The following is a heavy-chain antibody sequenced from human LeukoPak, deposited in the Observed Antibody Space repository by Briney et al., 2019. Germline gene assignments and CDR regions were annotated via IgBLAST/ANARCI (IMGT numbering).Heavy chain of an antibody. V-gene: IGHV4-59*03. CDR1: RASMSSLF. D-gene: IGHD2-8*02. CDR3: AASGNSWWEGFFHD. CDR2: IHYSGTT. Sequence: SETLSLTCTVSRASMSSLFWSWIPQPPGKGLEWMGNIHYSGTTKYNNSLTSRITLSMATSKSQVSLRLTSVTAADTAMYYCAASGNSWWEGFFHDWGQGTLVSVSS. J-gene: IGHJ1*01.